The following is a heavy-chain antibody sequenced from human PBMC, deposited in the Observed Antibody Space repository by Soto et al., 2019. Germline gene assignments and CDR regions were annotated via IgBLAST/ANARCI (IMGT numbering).Heavy chain of an antibody. CDR2: ISYDGSNK. V-gene: IGHV3-30*03. CDR3: VRGQYYFAY. D-gene: IGHD3-10*01. CDR1: GFPFTTYG. J-gene: IGHJ4*02. Sequence: QVQLVESGGGVVQPGRSLRLSCAASGFPFTTYGMHWVREGPGKGLEWVAVISYDGSNKYYADSVKGRFTISRDNSKNPLSLLINRLSPEDTALYYCVRGQYYFAYRGQGTLVTVSS.